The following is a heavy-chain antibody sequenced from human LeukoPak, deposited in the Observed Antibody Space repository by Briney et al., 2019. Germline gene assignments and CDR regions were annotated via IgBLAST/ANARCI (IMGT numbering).Heavy chain of an antibody. J-gene: IGHJ5*02. CDR2: IRGSGGNS. CDR3: AKDPGYSYGSNCVDP. V-gene: IGHV3-23*01. CDR1: LFTSTSYA. D-gene: IGHD5-18*01. Sequence: RGSLRLSCAPSLFTSTSYAMSRVPEAPGQGLGGGSAIRGSGGNSCYADYVNARFTSSIDNSMNTPNHQMNSMLAEDTAVYYGAKDPGYSYGSNCVDPWCQGNLVTVTA.